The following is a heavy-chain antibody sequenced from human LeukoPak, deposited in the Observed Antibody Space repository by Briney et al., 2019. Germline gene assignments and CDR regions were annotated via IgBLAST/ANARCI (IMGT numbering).Heavy chain of an antibody. Sequence: GGSLRLSCAASGFTFSSYAMSWVRQAPGKGLEWVSDISGGGHSTYYADSVKGRFTISRDNSKNTLYLQMNSLRAEDTAVYYCAKSPYGSGWWFDYWGQGTLVTVSS. V-gene: IGHV3-23*01. CDR1: GFTFSSYA. J-gene: IGHJ4*02. D-gene: IGHD6-19*01. CDR2: ISGGGHST. CDR3: AKSPYGSGWWFDY.